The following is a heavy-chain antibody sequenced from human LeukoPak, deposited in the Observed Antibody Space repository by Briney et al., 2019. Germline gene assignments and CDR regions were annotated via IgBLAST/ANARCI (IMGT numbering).Heavy chain of an antibody. CDR2: IYCSGNT. J-gene: IGHJ4*02. CDR3: ARAGNYYDRSGYSFDY. V-gene: IGHV4-30-4*08. Sequence: SQNLSLTCTVSGGSISSGGYYWSWIRQPPGKGLEWIGYIYCSGNTDYNPSLKSRVTISVDTSKNQFSLRLRSVTAADTAVYYCARAGNYYDRSGYSFDYWGQGTLVTVSS. CDR1: GGSISSGGYY. D-gene: IGHD3-22*01.